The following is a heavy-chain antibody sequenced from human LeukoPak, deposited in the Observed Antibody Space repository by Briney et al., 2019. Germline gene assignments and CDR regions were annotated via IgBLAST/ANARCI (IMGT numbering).Heavy chain of an antibody. J-gene: IGHJ5*02. D-gene: IGHD2-2*01. CDR2: INHSGST. CDR1: GGSISSGSYY. CDR3: ARVIWTPYCSSTSCYLNWFDP. Sequence: PSETLSLTCTVSGGSISSGSYYWSWIRQPPGKGLEWIGEINHSGSTNYNPSLKSRVTISVDTSKNQFSLKLSSVTAADTAVYYCARVIWTPYCSSTSCYLNWFDPWGQGTLVTVSS. V-gene: IGHV4-39*07.